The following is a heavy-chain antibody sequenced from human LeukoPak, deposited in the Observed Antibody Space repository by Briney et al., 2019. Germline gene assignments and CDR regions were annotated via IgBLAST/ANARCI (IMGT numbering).Heavy chain of an antibody. J-gene: IGHJ4*02. CDR3: AKDRAYYSDSSGYYLVRAYDY. CDR2: ISWNSGSI. CDR1: GFTFDDYA. Sequence: QPGRSLRLSCAASGFTFDDYAMHWVRQAPGKGLEWVSGISWNSGSIGYADSVKGRFTISRDNAKNSLYLQMNSLRAEDTAVYYCAKDRAYYSDSSGYYLVRAYDYWGQGTLVTVSS. D-gene: IGHD3-22*01. V-gene: IGHV3-9*01.